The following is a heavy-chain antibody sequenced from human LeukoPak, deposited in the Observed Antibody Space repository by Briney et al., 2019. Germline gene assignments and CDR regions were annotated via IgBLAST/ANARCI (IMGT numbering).Heavy chain of an antibody. J-gene: IGHJ3*02. D-gene: IGHD2-2*01. CDR3: ARSSCSSTSCRDAFDI. CDR2: IYYSGST. CDR1: GGSINSYY. V-gene: IGHV4-59*08. Sequence: SETLSLTCTVSGGSINSYYWSWIRQPPGKGLEWIGYIYYSGSTYYNPSLKSRVTISVDTSKNQFSLKLSSVTAADTAVYYCARSSCSSTSCRDAFDIWGQGTMVTVSS.